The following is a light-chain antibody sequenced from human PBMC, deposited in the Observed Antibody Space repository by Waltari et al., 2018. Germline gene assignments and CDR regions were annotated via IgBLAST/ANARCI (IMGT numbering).Light chain of an antibody. CDR3: AAWDDSLNGVV. CDR1: SSNIGINS. V-gene: IGLV1-44*01. Sequence: QSVLTQPPSASGTPGQRVTISCSGSSSNIGINSVNWYQQLPGTAPKLLTYTNNQRPSGVPGRFSGSRSGTSASLAISGLQSEDEADYYCAAWDDSLNGVVFGGGTKLTVL. J-gene: IGLJ3*02. CDR2: TNN.